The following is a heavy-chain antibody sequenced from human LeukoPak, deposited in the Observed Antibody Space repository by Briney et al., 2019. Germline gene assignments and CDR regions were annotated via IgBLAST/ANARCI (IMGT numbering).Heavy chain of an antibody. D-gene: IGHD6-19*01. CDR3: AKQATGSSGWYDAFDI. Sequence: PGGSLRLSCGASGFTFTTHWIHWVRQAPGKGLVWVSAISGSGGSTYYADSVKGRFTISRDNSKNTLYLQMNSLRAEDTAVYYCAKQATGSSGWYDAFDIWGQGTMVTVSS. V-gene: IGHV3-23*01. CDR2: ISGSGGST. J-gene: IGHJ3*02. CDR1: GFTFTTHW.